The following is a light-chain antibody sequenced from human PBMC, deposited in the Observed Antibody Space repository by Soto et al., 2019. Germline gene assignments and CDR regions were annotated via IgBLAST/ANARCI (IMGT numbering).Light chain of an antibody. Sequence: DIQMPQSPSSMSASIGDRFSIACQSSQYISNYLNWYQQKLGKAPKLLIYDASNLETGVPSRFSGSGSGTDFTFTISSLQPEDIATYYCQQYSHLITFGQGTRLEIK. J-gene: IGKJ5*01. CDR2: DAS. V-gene: IGKV1-33*01. CDR1: QYISNY. CDR3: QQYSHLIT.